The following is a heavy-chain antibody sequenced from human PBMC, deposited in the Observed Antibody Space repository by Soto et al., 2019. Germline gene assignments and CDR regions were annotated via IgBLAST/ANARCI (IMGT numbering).Heavy chain of an antibody. V-gene: IGHV4-34*01. CDR1: GGSFSGYY. CDR2: IDHSGTT. Sequence: SETLSLTCAVYGGSFSGYYWSWIRQPPGRGLEWIGEIDHSGTTNNNPSLKSRVTISVDTSKNQFSLKVSSVTAADTAVYYCASRTAGGSETYYNSWFDPWGQGPLVTVSS. CDR3: ASRTAGGSETYYNSWFDP. D-gene: IGHD3-10*01. J-gene: IGHJ5*02.